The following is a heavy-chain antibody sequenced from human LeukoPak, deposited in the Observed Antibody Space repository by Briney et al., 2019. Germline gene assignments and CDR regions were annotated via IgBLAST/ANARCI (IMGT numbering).Heavy chain of an antibody. CDR1: GFIVSSTY. J-gene: IGHJ1*01. V-gene: IGHV3-53*01. Sequence: GGSLRLSCAASGFIVSSTYMSWVRQAPGKGLEWVSIIYSGDSTYYADSVKGRFTTSRDNSRNTVYLQMNSLRAEDTAVYYCAKNRVGASGLAEYFEHWGQGTLVAVSS. CDR2: IYSGDST. CDR3: AKNRVGASGLAEYFEH. D-gene: IGHD1-26*01.